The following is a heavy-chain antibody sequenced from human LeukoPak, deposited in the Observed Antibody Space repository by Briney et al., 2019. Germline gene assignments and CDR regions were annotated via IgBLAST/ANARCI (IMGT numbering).Heavy chain of an antibody. V-gene: IGHV3-30*01. CDR1: GFTFSSYA. J-gene: IGHJ4*02. CDR2: ISYDGSNK. CDR3: ARDPSYGGKVGYYFDY. Sequence: GGSLRLSCAASGFTFSSYAMHWVRQAPGKGLEWVAVISYDGSNKYYADSVKGRFTISRDNSKNTLYLQMNSLRAEDTAVYYCARDPSYGGKVGYYFDYWAREPWSPSPQ. D-gene: IGHD4-23*01.